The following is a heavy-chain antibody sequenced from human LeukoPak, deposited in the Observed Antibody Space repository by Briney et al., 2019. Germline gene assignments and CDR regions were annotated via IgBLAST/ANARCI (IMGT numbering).Heavy chain of an antibody. CDR3: AKAPRYYFSDY. D-gene: IGHD1-26*01. CDR2: ISGGGGTT. Sequence: GESLRLSCAASGFTFSSYAMNWVRQAPGKGLEWVSAISGGGGTTYYADSVKGRFTISRDNSKNTLYLQMNSLRAEDTAVYYCAKAPRYYFSDYWGQGTLATVSS. V-gene: IGHV3-23*01. J-gene: IGHJ4*02. CDR1: GFTFSSYA.